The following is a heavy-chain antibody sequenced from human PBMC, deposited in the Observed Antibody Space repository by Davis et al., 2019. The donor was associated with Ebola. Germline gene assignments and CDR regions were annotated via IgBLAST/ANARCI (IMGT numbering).Heavy chain of an antibody. D-gene: IGHD2/OR15-2a*01. Sequence: GESLKISCAASGFSVSDKYMSWVRQAPGKGPVWVAVMWFAANKTYYGDSVKGRFTISRDNSKNTLYLQMNGLRVEDTAIYYCAKDNRNIWSEVWGQGTMVTVSS. J-gene: IGHJ3*01. CDR3: AKDNRNIWSEV. CDR2: MWFAANKT. CDR1: GFSVSDKY. V-gene: IGHV3-33*06.